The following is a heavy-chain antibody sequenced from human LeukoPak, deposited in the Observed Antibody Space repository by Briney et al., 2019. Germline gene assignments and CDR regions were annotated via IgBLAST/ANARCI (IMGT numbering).Heavy chain of an antibody. CDR1: GGSISSGDYY. D-gene: IGHD2-15*01. CDR2: MFYNGNT. CDR3: ARAVGIVVIPGDLGDNWFDP. J-gene: IGHJ5*02. V-gene: IGHV4-31*03. Sequence: SETLSLTCTVSGGSISSGDYYWSWIRQHPGKGLEWVGFMFYNGNTYYNPSLKSRVSISVDTSKNQFSLKLTSVTAADTAVYYCARAVGIVVIPGDLGDNWFDPWGQGTLVTVSS.